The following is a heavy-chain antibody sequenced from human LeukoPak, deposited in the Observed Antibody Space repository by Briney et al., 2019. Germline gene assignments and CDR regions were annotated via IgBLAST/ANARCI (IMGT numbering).Heavy chain of an antibody. J-gene: IGHJ4*02. Sequence: ASVKVSCKASGYTFTTYATHWVRQAPGQRLEWMGWINAGNGYTKSSQRFQGRVTMTRDTSTSTVYMELSSLRSEDTAVYYCARGDYYDSSGSSGDYFDYWGQGTLVTVSS. CDR1: GYTFTTYA. CDR3: ARGDYYDSSGSSGDYFDY. V-gene: IGHV1-3*01. CDR2: INAGNGYT. D-gene: IGHD3-22*01.